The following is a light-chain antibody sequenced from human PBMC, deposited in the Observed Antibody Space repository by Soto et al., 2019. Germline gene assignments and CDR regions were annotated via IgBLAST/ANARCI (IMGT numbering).Light chain of an antibody. V-gene: IGKV3-20*01. CDR2: GAS. CDR1: QSVSSTY. J-gene: IGKJ1*01. CDR3: QQYNNWPPWT. Sequence: EIVLTQSPGTLSLSPGERATLSCKASQSVSSTYLAWYQQKPGQAPRPLIYGASRRDTGIPDRFSGSGSGTDFTLTISSLQSEDFAVYYCQQYNNWPPWTFGQGTKVDIK.